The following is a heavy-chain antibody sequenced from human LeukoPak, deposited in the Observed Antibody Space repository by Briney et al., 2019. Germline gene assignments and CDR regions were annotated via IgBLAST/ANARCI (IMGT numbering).Heavy chain of an antibody. Sequence: ASVKVSCKASGYTFTSYSIHWVRQAPGQGLEWMGIINPSGGTTTYTQKFQGRVTMTRDMSTSTVYIELSSLRSQDAAVCYCARATYYDFWSGHDYWGQGTLVTVSS. CDR3: ARATYYDFWSGHDY. D-gene: IGHD3-3*01. CDR1: GYTFTSYS. V-gene: IGHV1-46*01. J-gene: IGHJ4*02. CDR2: INPSGGTT.